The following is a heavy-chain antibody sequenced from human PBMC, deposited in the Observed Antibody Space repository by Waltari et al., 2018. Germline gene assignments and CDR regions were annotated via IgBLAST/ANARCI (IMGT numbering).Heavy chain of an antibody. J-gene: IGHJ4*02. V-gene: IGHV3-49*04. D-gene: IGHD3-22*01. Sequence: EVQLVESGGGLVQPGRSLRLSCTASGFTFGDYAMSWVRQAPGKGLGWVGFIRSKAYGGTTEYAASVKGRFTISRDDSKSIAYLQMNSLKTEDTAVYYCTRARGYYYDSSGYYSLGYWGQGTLVTVSS. CDR1: GFTFGDYA. CDR2: IRSKAYGGTT. CDR3: TRARGYYYDSSGYYSLGY.